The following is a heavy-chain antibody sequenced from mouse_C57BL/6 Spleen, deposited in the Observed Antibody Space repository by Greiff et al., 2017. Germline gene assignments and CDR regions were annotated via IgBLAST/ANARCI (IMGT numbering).Heavy chain of an antibody. CDR1: GSSFTDYN. J-gene: IGHJ4*01. V-gene: IGHV1-39*01. CDR3: ARRYGSREENYYAMDY. D-gene: IGHD1-1*01. Sequence: EVQLQESGPELVKPGASVKISCKASGSSFTDYNLNWVKQSNGKSLEWIGVINPNYGTTSYNQKFKGKATLTVDQSSSTAYMQLNSLTSEDSAVYYCARRYGSREENYYAMDYWDQGTSVTVSS. CDR2: INPNYGTT.